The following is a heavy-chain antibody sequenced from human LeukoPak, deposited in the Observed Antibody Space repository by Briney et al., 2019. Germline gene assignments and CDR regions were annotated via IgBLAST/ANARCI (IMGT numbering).Heavy chain of an antibody. CDR2: IYPGDSDT. Sequence: KPGESLKISCKGSGYSFTSYWSGWVRQMPGKGLEWMGIIYPGDSDTRYGPSFQGQVTISADKSISTAYLQWSSLKASDTAMYYCARSLYDRGYNWFDPWGQGTLVTVSS. CDR1: GYSFTSYW. V-gene: IGHV5-51*03. J-gene: IGHJ5*02. CDR3: ARSLYDRGYNWFDP. D-gene: IGHD3-22*01.